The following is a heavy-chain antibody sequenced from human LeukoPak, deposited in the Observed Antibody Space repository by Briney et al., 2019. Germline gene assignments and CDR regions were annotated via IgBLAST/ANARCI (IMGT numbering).Heavy chain of an antibody. Sequence: SETLSLTCTVSGGSISSSSYYWGWLRQPPGKGLEWIGSIYYSGSTYYNPSLKSRVTISVDTSKNQFSLKLSSVTAADTAVYYGARHYGSGSYWVAYYYGMDVWGQGTTVTVSS. V-gene: IGHV4-39*01. CDR3: ARHYGSGSYWVAYYYGMDV. D-gene: IGHD3-10*01. J-gene: IGHJ6*02. CDR2: IYYSGST. CDR1: GGSISSSSYY.